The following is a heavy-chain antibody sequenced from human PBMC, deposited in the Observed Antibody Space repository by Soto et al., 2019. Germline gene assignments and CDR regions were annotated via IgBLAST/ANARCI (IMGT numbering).Heavy chain of an antibody. CDR2: IYPGDSDT. CDR3: ARHLAATVTGPLLDYYYYGMDV. J-gene: IGHJ6*02. D-gene: IGHD4-4*01. V-gene: IGHV5-51*01. Sequence: GESLKISCKGSGYSFTSYWIGWVRQMPGKGLEWMGIIYPGDSDTRYSPSFQGQVTISADKSISTAYLQWSSLKASDTAMYYCARHLAATVTGPLLDYYYYGMDVWGQGTSVTVSS. CDR1: GYSFTSYW.